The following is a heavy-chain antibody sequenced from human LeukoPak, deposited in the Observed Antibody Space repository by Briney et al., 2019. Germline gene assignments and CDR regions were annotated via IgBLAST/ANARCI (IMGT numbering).Heavy chain of an antibody. D-gene: IGHD3-3*01. CDR2: ISSSSSYI. CDR3: ARRPVLRFLEWLSYFDY. J-gene: IGHJ4*02. V-gene: IGHV3-21*01. CDR1: GFTFSSYS. Sequence: TGGSLRLSCAASGFTFSSYSMNWVRQAPGKGLEWVSSISSSSSYIYYADSVKGRFTISRDNAKNSLYLQMNSLRAEDTAVYYCARRPVLRFLEWLSYFDYWGQGTLVTVSS.